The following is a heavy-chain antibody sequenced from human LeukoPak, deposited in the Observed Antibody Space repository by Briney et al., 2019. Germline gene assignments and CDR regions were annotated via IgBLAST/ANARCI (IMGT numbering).Heavy chain of an antibody. CDR3: ASSTHYDFWSGYYTPGWFDP. Sequence: SQTLSLTCTVSGGSISSGDYYWSWIRQPPGKGLEWIGYIYYSGSTYYNPSLKSRVTISVDTSKNQFSLKLSSVTAADTAVYYCASSTHYDFWSGYYTPGWFDPWGQGTLVTVSS. CDR2: IYYSGST. V-gene: IGHV4-30-4*01. D-gene: IGHD3-3*01. CDR1: GGSISSGDYY. J-gene: IGHJ5*02.